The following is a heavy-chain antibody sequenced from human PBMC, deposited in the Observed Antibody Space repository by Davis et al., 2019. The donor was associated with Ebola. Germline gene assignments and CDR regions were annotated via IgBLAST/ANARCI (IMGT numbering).Heavy chain of an antibody. Sequence: MPSETLSLTCTVSGGSISSSSYYWGWIRQPPGKGLEWIGSIYYSGSTYYNPSLKSRVTISVDTSKNQFSLKLSSVTAADTAVYYCARSSTTFDFDYWGQGTLATVSS. CDR1: GGSISSSSYY. CDR2: IYYSGST. J-gene: IGHJ4*02. CDR3: ARSSTTFDFDY. V-gene: IGHV4-39*01. D-gene: IGHD3-10*02.